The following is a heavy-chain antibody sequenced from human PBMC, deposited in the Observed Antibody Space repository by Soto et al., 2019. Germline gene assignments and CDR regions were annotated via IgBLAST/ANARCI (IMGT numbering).Heavy chain of an antibody. D-gene: IGHD5-18*01. Sequence: PGGALRVSCAASGFTFSNYGMHWVRQAPGKGLEWVAVIWYDGSNKYYADSVKGRFTISRDNSKNTLYLQMNSLRAEDTAVYYCARSTAMVTGFDYWGQGTLVTVSS. V-gene: IGHV3-33*01. CDR2: IWYDGSNK. J-gene: IGHJ4*02. CDR3: ARSTAMVTGFDY. CDR1: GFTFSNYG.